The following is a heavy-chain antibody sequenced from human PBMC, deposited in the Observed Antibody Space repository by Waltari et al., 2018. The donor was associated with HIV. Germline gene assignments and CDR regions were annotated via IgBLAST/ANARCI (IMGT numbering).Heavy chain of an antibody. CDR1: GFNFKGSA. CDR3: TRWTAAAGTAFDY. V-gene: IGHV3-73*01. CDR2: IRSNLDSFAT. J-gene: IGHJ4*02. Sequence: EVQLVESGGALVQPGGSLKLSCAASGFNFKGSAIHWVRQASGKGLDWVGRIRSNLDSFATAYGASMKGRFTISRDDSKNTAYLQMNSLKTEDTALYYCTRWTAAAGTAFDYWGLGTLVTVSS. D-gene: IGHD6-13*01.